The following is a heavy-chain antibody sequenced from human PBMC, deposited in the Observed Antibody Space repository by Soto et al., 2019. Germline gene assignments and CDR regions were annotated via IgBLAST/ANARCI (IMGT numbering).Heavy chain of an antibody. CDR3: ARVWYSSSWSTYWFDP. V-gene: IGHV4-30-4*01. J-gene: IGHJ5*02. D-gene: IGHD6-13*01. Sequence: SETLSLTCTVSGGSISSGDYYWSWIRQPPGKGLEWIGYIYYSGSTYYNPSLKSRVTISVDTSKNQFSLKLSSVTAADTAVYYCARVWYSSSWSTYWFDPWGQGTLVTVSS. CDR1: GGSISSGDYY. CDR2: IYYSGST.